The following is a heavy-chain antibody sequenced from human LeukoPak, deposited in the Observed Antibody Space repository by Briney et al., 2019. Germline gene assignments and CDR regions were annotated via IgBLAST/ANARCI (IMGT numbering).Heavy chain of an antibody. CDR2: IIPILGLT. Sequence: ASVKVSCKASGGTFSSYALSWVRQAPGQGIEWMGRIIPILGLTNYAQRFQGRVTITADKSTSTAYIELSSLRTEDTAVYYCAKQSIAAAGARFYYYGMDVWGQGTTVTVSS. V-gene: IGHV1-69*04. CDR1: GGTFSSYA. CDR3: AKQSIAAAGARFYYYGMDV. J-gene: IGHJ6*01. D-gene: IGHD6-13*01.